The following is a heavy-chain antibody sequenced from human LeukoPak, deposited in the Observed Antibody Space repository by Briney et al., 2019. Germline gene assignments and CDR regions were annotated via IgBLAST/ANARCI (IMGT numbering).Heavy chain of an antibody. Sequence: PSETLSLTCTVSGGSISSYYWSWIRQPPGKGLEWIGSIYYSGSTYYNPSLKSRVTISVDTSKNQFSLKLSSVTAADTAVYYCARFNSWYFDYWGQGTLVTVSS. J-gene: IGHJ4*02. V-gene: IGHV4-59*12. D-gene: IGHD6-13*01. CDR3: ARFNSWYFDY. CDR2: IYYSGST. CDR1: GGSISSYY.